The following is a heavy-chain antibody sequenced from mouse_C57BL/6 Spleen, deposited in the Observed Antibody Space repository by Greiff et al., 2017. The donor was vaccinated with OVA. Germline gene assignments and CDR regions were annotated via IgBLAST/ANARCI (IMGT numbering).Heavy chain of an antibody. D-gene: IGHD1-1*02. CDR2: ISSGGSYT. V-gene: IGHV5-6*01. J-gene: IGHJ2*01. CDR3: ASQLVYFDY. CDR1: GFTFSSYG. Sequence: EVKLMESGGDLVKPGGSLKLSCAASGFTFSSYGMSWVRQTPDKRLEWVATISSGGSYTYYPDSVKGRFTISRDNAKNTLYLQMSSLKSEDTAMYYCASQLVYFDYWGQGTTLTVSS.